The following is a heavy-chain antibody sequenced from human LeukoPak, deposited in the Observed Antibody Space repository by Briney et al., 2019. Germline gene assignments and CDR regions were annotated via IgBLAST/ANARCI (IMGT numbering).Heavy chain of an antibody. CDR2: ISASGGST. Sequence: GGSLRLSCAASGFPFSSYGMTWVRQAPGKGLEWVSAISASGGSTYYADSVRGRFTISRDNSKNTLYLQMNSLRAEDTAVYYCAKASAGSGRALYYYGMDVWGKGTTVTVSS. V-gene: IGHV3-23*01. CDR1: GFPFSSYG. CDR3: AKASAGSGRALYYYGMDV. D-gene: IGHD3-10*01. J-gene: IGHJ6*04.